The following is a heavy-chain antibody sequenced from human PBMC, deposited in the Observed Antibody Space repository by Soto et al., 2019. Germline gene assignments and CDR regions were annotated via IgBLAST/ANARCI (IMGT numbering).Heavy chain of an antibody. CDR1: GGSISNYF. J-gene: IGHJ4*02. D-gene: IGHD3-3*01. Sequence: SETLSLTCTVSGGSISNYFCNWIRQPAGKGLEWIGRIDNSGSTNYNPSLKSRVTMSADTSRNQFSLKLNSVTAADTAVYYCARGGQDFWSGPFDYWGQGALVTVSS. V-gene: IGHV4-4*07. CDR3: ARGGQDFWSGPFDY. CDR2: IDNSGST.